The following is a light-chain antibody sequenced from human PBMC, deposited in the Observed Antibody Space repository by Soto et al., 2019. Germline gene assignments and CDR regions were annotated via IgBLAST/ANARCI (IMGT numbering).Light chain of an antibody. J-gene: IGLJ2*01. CDR3: SSYTSSTTMI. V-gene: IGLV2-14*01. Sequence: QAVVAQPASVSGSPGQSITISCTGTSSDVGAYDFVSWYQQHPGNAPKLIIYEVNNRPSGVSNRFSGSKSDNTASLTISGLQTEDEGDYYCSSYTSSTTMIFGGGTKLTVL. CDR1: SSDVGAYDF. CDR2: EVN.